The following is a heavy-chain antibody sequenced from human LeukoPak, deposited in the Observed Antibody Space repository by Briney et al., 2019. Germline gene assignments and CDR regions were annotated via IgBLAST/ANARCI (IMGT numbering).Heavy chain of an antibody. V-gene: IGHV4-38-2*02. CDR2: IYHSGST. CDR1: GYSISSGYY. D-gene: IGHD5-18*01. CDR3: ARGGSYGTPLYYGMDV. J-gene: IGHJ6*02. Sequence: PSETLSLTCTVSGYSISSGYYWGWIRQPPGKGLEWIGSIYHSGSTYYNPSLKSRVTISVDTSKNQFSLKLSSVTAADTAVYYCARGGSYGTPLYYGMDVWGQGTTVTVSS.